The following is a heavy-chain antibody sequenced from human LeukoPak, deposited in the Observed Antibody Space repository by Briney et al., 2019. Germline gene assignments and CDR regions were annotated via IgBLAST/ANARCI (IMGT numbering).Heavy chain of an antibody. CDR2: MNPNSGNT. J-gene: IGHJ6*03. Sequence: ASVKVSCKASGYTFTSYDINWVRQATGQGLEWMGWMNPNSGNTGYAQKFQGRVNMTRNTSISTAYMELSSLRSEDTAVYYCARGPDPVVAATIGYYYYYMDVWGKGTTVTVSS. V-gene: IGHV1-8*01. D-gene: IGHD2-15*01. CDR1: GYTFTSYD. CDR3: ARGPDPVVAATIGYYYYYMDV.